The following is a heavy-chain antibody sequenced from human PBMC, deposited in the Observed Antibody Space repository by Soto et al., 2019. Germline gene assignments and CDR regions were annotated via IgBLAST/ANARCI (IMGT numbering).Heavy chain of an antibody. CDR3: ARDNYYGPGSYLVLPPPNYYYGMDV. J-gene: IGHJ6*02. CDR1: GFTFSSYS. CDR2: ISSSSSYI. Sequence: GGSLRLSCAASGFTFSSYSMNWVRQAPGKGLEWVSSISSSSSYIYYADSVKGRFTISRDNAKNSLYLQMNSLRAEDTAVYYCARDNYYGPGSYLVLPPPNYYYGMDVWGQGXTVTVYS. V-gene: IGHV3-21*01. D-gene: IGHD3-10*01.